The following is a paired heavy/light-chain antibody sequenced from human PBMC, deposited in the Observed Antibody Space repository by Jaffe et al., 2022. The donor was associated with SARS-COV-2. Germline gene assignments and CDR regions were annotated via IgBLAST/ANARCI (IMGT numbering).Light chain of an antibody. CDR1: QGISGY. J-gene: IGKJ3*01. Sequence: DIQLTQSPSFLSASVGDRVTITCRASQGISGYLAWYQQKPGEAPKLLIYAASTLQSGVPSRFSGSGSGTEFTLTVSSLQPEDYATYYCQQLNNYPLTFGPGTKVDIK. CDR2: AAS. V-gene: IGKV1-9*01. CDR3: QQLNNYPLT.
Heavy chain of an antibody. D-gene: IGHD1-26*01. J-gene: IGHJ3*01. CDR3: AKGMSGSYSGDGFDF. CDR1: GFVFDDYA. CDR2: IGWGGAST. Sequence: EVQLVESGGGLVQPGRSLRLSCAGSGFVFDDYALHWVRQAPGKGLEWVSGIGWGGASTGYADSVKGRFTISRDNARNSLYLQMNSLRPEDTALYYCAKGMSGSYSGDGFDFWGQGTKVTVS. V-gene: IGHV3-9*01.